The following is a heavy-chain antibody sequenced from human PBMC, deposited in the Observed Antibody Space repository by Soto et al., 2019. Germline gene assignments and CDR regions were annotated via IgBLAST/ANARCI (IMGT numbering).Heavy chain of an antibody. V-gene: IGHV4-59*13. D-gene: IGHD2-15*01. CDR1: VGTLSNSH. CDR3: ARERDGHSGGLPSSDP. CDR2: MHYSGTH. Sequence: KPSKTMAVTCSHCVGTLSNSHWSGSRQTQGKKLEWIGCMHYSGTHDYNPSLRGRASISFNTSKDQFSLKRTSVTAADTAVYYCARERDGHSGGLPSSDPLRQRNL. J-gene: IGHJ5*02.